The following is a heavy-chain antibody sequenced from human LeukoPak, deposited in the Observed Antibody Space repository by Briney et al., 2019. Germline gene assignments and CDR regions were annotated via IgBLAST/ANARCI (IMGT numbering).Heavy chain of an antibody. J-gene: IGHJ6*03. Sequence: PGGSLRLSCAASGFTVSGNYMSWVRQAPGKGLEWVSVIYSGGGTSYADSVKGRFTISRDNSKNTLYLQMNSLRAEDTAVYYCARENYGSGSYSSSGYYYYYMDVWGKGTTVTISS. D-gene: IGHD3-10*01. CDR3: ARENYGSGSYSSSGYYYYYMDV. V-gene: IGHV3-53*01. CDR2: IYSGGGT. CDR1: GFTVSGNY.